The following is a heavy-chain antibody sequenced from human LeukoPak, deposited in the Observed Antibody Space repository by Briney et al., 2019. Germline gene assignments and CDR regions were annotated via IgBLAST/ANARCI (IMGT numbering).Heavy chain of an antibody. D-gene: IGHD6-6*01. V-gene: IGHV3-9*01. CDR1: GFAFYTHA. J-gene: IGHJ4*02. CDR3: AKDVRSSASHFDY. Sequence: PGRSLRLSCVASGFAFYTHAMHWVRHAPGKGLEWVSGISWNSGSIGYADSVKGRFTISRDNAKNSLYLQMNSLRAEDTALYYCAKDVRSSASHFDYWGQGTLVTVSS. CDR2: ISWNSGSI.